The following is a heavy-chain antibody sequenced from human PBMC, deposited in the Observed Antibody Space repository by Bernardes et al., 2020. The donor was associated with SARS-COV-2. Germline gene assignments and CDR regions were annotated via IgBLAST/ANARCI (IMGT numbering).Heavy chain of an antibody. D-gene: IGHD5-12*01. CDR2: INYNANT. CDR3: ATEGAGYIYAVGAFDV. Sequence: GGSLRLSCAASGFNFRSFGMHWVRQAPGKGLDWVSYINYNANTYYSDSVKGRFVISRDNSKNTLYLQMNSLRAEDTAVYYCATEGAGYIYAVGAFDVWGQGTMVTVSS. J-gene: IGHJ3*01. CDR1: GFNFRSFG. V-gene: IGHV3-23*01.